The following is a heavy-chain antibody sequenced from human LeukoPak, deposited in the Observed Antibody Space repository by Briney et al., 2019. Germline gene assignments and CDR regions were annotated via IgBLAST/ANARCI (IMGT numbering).Heavy chain of an antibody. CDR3: ARGTSGWYEGDY. CDR2: IYYSGST. J-gene: IGHJ4*02. CDR1: GGSISSYY. Sequence: SETLSLTCTVSGGSISSYYWSWIRQPPGKGLEWIGYIYYSGSTNYNPSLKSRVTVSVDTSKNQFSLKLSSVTAADTAVYYCARGTSGWYEGDYWGQGTLVTVSS. D-gene: IGHD6-19*01. V-gene: IGHV4-59*01.